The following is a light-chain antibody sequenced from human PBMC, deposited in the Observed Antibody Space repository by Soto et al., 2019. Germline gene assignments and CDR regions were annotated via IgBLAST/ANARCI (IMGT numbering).Light chain of an antibody. CDR2: GAG. V-gene: IGKV2-30*02. J-gene: IGKJ5*01. CDR3: QQYGGSPAIT. Sequence: DVVMTQSPLSLPVTHGQPASISCRSNQSLVHSDGIAYFSWFQQRPGRSPRRLMYGAGNRASGIPDRFRGSGSGTDFTLTISRLEPEDFAVYYCQQYGGSPAITFGQGTRLEIK. CDR1: QSLVHSDGIAY.